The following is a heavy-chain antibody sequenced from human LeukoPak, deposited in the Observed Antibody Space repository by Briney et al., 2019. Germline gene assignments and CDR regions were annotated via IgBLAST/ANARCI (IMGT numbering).Heavy chain of an antibody. V-gene: IGHV4-30-2*01. CDR2: IYHSGST. J-gene: IGHJ2*01. CDR1: GGSISSGGYY. Sequence: PSETLSLTCTVSGGSISSGGYYWSWIRQPPGKGLEWIGYIYHSGSTYYNPSLKSRVTISVDRSKNQFSLKLSSVTAADTAVYYCARDLVGAVRYFDLWGRGTLVTVSS. CDR3: ARDLVGAVRYFDL. D-gene: IGHD1-26*01.